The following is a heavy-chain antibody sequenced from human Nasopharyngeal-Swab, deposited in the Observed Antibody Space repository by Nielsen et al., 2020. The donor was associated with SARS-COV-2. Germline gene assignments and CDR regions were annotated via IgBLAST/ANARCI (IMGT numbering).Heavy chain of an antibody. CDR2: ISYDGSNK. J-gene: IGHJ5*02. Sequence: GGSLRLSCAASGFTFSSYGMHWVRQAPGKGLEWVAVISYDGSNKYYAGSVKGRFTISRDNSKNTLYLQMNSLRAEDTAVYYCAKEGSTSCYLMCWFDPWGQGTLVTVSS. D-gene: IGHD2-2*01. V-gene: IGHV3-30*18. CDR3: AKEGSTSCYLMCWFDP. CDR1: GFTFSSYG.